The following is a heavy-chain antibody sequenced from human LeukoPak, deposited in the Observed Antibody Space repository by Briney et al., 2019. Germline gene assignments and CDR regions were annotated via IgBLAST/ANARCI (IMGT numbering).Heavy chain of an antibody. Sequence: KAGGSLRLSCAASGFSFSIYFMNWVRQAPGKGLEWVSSISRTSEYIHYADSVRGRFAISRDNAKNSVYLQMNSLRAEDTAVYFCAGGGDFDYWGQGTLVTVSA. J-gene: IGHJ4*02. CDR1: GFSFSIYF. CDR2: ISRTSEYI. V-gene: IGHV3-21*01. CDR3: AGGGDFDY. D-gene: IGHD3-16*01.